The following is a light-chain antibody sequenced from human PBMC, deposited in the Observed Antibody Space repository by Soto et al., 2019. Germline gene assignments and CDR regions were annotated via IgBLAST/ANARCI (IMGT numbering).Light chain of an antibody. CDR1: RSISSW. CDR2: KAS. J-gene: IGKJ1*01. Sequence: DLQMTQSPSTLSASVGDRVTITCRASRSISSWLAWYQQKPGKAPKLLIYKASSLESGVPSRFSGSGSGTEFTLTISSLQPDDLATYYCQQYNSFPTFGQGTKVDIK. CDR3: QQYNSFPT. V-gene: IGKV1-5*03.